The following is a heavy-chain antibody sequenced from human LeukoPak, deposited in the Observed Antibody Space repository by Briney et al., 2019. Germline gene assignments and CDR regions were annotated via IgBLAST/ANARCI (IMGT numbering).Heavy chain of an antibody. J-gene: IGHJ4*02. CDR3: ARGGATMAY. V-gene: IGHV3-7*01. Sequence: QTGGSLRLSCAASGFTFSSTWMSWVRQAPGKGLEWVATIKQDGSETYYVDSVKGRFTISRDNAKNTLYLQMNSLRAEDTAVYYCARGGATMAYWGQGTLVTVSS. D-gene: IGHD5-24*01. CDR1: GFTFSSTW. CDR2: IKQDGSET.